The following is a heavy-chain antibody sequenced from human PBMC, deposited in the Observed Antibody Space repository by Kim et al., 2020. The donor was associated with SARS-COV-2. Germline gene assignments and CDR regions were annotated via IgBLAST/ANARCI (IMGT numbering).Heavy chain of an antibody. CDR3: ARAGMVRTSAPYYFDY. CDR2: INHSGST. D-gene: IGHD3-10*01. Sequence: SESLSLTCAVYGGSFSGYYWSWIRQPPGKGLEWIGEINHSGSTNYNPSLKSRVTISVDTSKNQYSLKLSSVTAADTAVYYCARAGMVRTSAPYYFDYWGQGTLVTVSS. V-gene: IGHV4-34*01. CDR1: GGSFSGYY. J-gene: IGHJ4*02.